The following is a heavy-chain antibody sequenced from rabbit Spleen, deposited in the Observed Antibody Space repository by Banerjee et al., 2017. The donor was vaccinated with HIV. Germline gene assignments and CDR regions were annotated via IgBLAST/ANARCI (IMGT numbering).Heavy chain of an antibody. CDR2: IYTGGSVST. CDR3: ARDLTGVIGWNFGW. Sequence: QSLEESGGDLVQPEGSLTLTCTASGFSFSSSYYMCWVRQAPGKGLEWIACIYTGGSVSTAYANWAKGRFTVSKTSSTTVTLQLNSLTAADTATYFCARDLTGVIGWNFGWWGPGTLVTVS. D-gene: IGHD1-1*01. CDR1: GFSFSSSYY. V-gene: IGHV1S40*01. J-gene: IGHJ4*01.